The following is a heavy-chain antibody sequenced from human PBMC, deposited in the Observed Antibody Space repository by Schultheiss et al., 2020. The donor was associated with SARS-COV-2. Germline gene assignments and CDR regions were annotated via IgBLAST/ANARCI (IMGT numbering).Heavy chain of an antibody. J-gene: IGHJ4*02. V-gene: IGHV3-23*01. Sequence: GGSLRLSCAASGFTFSRNAVNWVRQAPGKGLEWVSSVSGSGGSTYYADSVKGRFTISRDNSKSTLYLQMNSLRVEDTAVYYCTTRWSGSGSYSHWGQGTLVTVSS. D-gene: IGHD3-10*01. CDR3: TTRWSGSGSYSH. CDR2: VSGSGGST. CDR1: GFTFSRNA.